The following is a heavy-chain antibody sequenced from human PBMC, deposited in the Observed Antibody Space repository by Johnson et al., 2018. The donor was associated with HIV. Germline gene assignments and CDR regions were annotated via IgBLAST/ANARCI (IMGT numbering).Heavy chain of an antibody. J-gene: IGHJ3*02. CDR3: AKAMSPMVRGNI. CDR2: ISGGTT. V-gene: IGHV3-38*03. Sequence: VQLVESGGGVVQPWRSLRLSCAASDFTFTNNAIHWVRQAPGKGLEWVTSISGGTTYYADSRKGRFTLSRDNSKNTLYLQMNSLRAEDTAVYYCAKAMSPMVRGNIWGQGTMVTVSS. D-gene: IGHD3-10*01. CDR1: DFTFTNNA.